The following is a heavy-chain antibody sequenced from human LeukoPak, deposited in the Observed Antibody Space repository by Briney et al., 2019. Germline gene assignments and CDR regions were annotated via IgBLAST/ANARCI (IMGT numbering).Heavy chain of an antibody. V-gene: IGHV4-38-2*02. D-gene: IGHD6-13*01. J-gene: IGHJ4*02. Sequence: PSETLSPTCTVSGYSISSGYYWGWIRQPPGKGLEWIGSIYHSGSTYYNPSLKSRVTISVDTSKNQFSLKLSSVTAADTAVYYCARGIAAAGSDYWGQGTLVTVSS. CDR3: ARGIAAAGSDY. CDR2: IYHSGST. CDR1: GYSISSGYY.